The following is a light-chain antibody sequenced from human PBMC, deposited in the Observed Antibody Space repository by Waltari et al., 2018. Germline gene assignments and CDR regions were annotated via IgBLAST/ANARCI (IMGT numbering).Light chain of an antibody. CDR3: QQLNGYPIT. Sequence: DIQLTQSPSFRSASVGDRVNITCRASQGISSYSACYQQQPGKAPKLLIYTASTLQSGVPSRFSGSGSGTEFTLTISSLQPEDFATYYCQQLNGYPITFGQGTQLEIK. J-gene: IGKJ5*01. V-gene: IGKV1-9*01. CDR2: TAS. CDR1: QGISSY.